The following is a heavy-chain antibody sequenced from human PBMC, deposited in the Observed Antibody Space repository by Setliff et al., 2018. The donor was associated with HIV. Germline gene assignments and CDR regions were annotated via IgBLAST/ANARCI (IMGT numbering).Heavy chain of an antibody. D-gene: IGHD3-10*01. V-gene: IGHV3-7*05. CDR3: ARGSGSSYFDY. CDR2: IKHDGSSK. CDR1: RFIFSTSW. Sequence: GALRLSCAASRFIFSTSWMSWVRQPPGKGLEWVANIKHDGSSKYYVDSVKGRFTVSRDNAKNSLYLQMNSLRDEDTAVYYCARGSGSSYFDYWGQGTLVTVSS. J-gene: IGHJ4*02.